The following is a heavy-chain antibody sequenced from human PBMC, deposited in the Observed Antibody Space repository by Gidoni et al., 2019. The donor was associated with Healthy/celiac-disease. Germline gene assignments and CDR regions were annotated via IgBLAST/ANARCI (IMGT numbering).Heavy chain of an antibody. CDR1: GSTFTSYY. D-gene: IGHD6-19*01. CDR2: INPSGGST. J-gene: IGHJ4*02. CDR3: ARGVDSSGWYPY. V-gene: IGHV1-46*03. Sequence: QVQLVQSGAEVQTPGASVKVSCMPSGSTFTSYYIHWLRQAPGQGLEWVGIINPSGGSTSYAQKFQGRVTMTRDTSTSTVYMELSSLRSEDTAVYYCARGVDSSGWYPYWGQGTLVTVSS.